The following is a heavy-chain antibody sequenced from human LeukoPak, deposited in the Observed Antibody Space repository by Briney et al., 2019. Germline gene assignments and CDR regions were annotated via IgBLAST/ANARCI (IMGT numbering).Heavy chain of an antibody. CDR1: GGTFSSYA. V-gene: IGHV1-69*01. Sequence: SVKVSCKASGGTFSSYAISWVRQAPGQGLEWMGGIIPILGTANYAQKFQGRVTITADESTSTAYMELSSLRSEDTAVYYCARGHYGDYPYYYYGMDVWGKGTTVTVSS. J-gene: IGHJ6*04. D-gene: IGHD4-17*01. CDR3: ARGHYGDYPYYYYGMDV. CDR2: IIPILGTA.